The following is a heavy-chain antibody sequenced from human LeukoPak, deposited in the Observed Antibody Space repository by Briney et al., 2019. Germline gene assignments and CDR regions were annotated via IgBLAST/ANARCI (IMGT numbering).Heavy chain of an antibody. Sequence: GGSLRLSCAASGFTFSSYSMNWVRQAPGKGLEWVSSISSSSSYIYYADSVKGRFTISGDNAKNSLYLQMNSLRAEDTAVYYCARDASADILTGYYLRKNPPPTYWGQGTLVTVSS. CDR2: ISSSSSYI. CDR1: GFTFSSYS. V-gene: IGHV3-21*01. CDR3: ARDASADILTGYYLRKNPPPTY. J-gene: IGHJ4*02. D-gene: IGHD3-9*01.